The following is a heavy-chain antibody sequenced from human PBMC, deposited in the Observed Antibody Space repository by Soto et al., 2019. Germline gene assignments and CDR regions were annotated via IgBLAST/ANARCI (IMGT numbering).Heavy chain of an antibody. D-gene: IGHD3-10*01. CDR1: GFSLSTSGVG. V-gene: IGHV2-5*02. J-gene: IGHJ4*02. Sequence: QITLKESGPTLVKPTQTLTLTCTFSGFSLSTSGVGVGWIRQPPGKALEWLALIYWDDDKRYSPSLKSRLTITKDTSKNQVVLTMTNMDPVDTATYYCALRPSFGELDYFDYWGQGTLVTVSS. CDR2: IYWDDDK. CDR3: ALRPSFGELDYFDY.